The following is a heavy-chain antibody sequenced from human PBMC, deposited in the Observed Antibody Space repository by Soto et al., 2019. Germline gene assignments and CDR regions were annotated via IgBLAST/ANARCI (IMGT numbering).Heavy chain of an antibody. CDR1: GFTFSSYA. J-gene: IGHJ4*02. V-gene: IGHV3-30*04. D-gene: IGHD1-26*01. CDR2: ISYDGRNK. Sequence: QVQRVESGGGVVQPGRSLRLSCAASGFTFSSYAMHWVRQAPGKVLEWVAVISYDGRNKYYADSVKGRFTISRDNSKNTLYLQMNSLRAEDTAVYYCARDRGWELLQSAFDYWGQGTLVTVSS. CDR3: ARDRGWELLQSAFDY.